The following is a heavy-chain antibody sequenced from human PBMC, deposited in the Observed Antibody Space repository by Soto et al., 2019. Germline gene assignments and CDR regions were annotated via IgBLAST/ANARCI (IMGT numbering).Heavy chain of an antibody. CDR3: AHRAVLCSGGTCYSHPFDF. CDR2: IYWDDDK. CDR1: GFSLTTTGVG. Sequence: QITLKESGPTLVKPTQTLTLTCTFSGFSLTTTGVGVCWIRQPPGKALEWLAIIYWDDDKRYSPSLKSRLTITKDTSKNQVVLTMTNMDPVDTATYFCAHRAVLCSGGTCYSHPFDFWGQGTLVTVSS. V-gene: IGHV2-5*02. J-gene: IGHJ4*02. D-gene: IGHD2-15*01.